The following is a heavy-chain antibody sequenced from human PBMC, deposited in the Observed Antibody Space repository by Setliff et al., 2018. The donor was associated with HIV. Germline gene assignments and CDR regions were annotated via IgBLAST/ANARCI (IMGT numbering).Heavy chain of an antibody. D-gene: IGHD6-19*01. J-gene: IGHJ6*03. Sequence: SETLSLTCAVYGGSFSAYHWTWIRQPPGKGLEWIGSIYYSGSTYYNPSLKSRVTISVDTSKNQFPLKLSSVTAADTAVYYCARHRDSSGWYGDYYYYMDVWGKGTTVTVSS. CDR2: IYYSGST. CDR3: ARHRDSSGWYGDYYYYMDV. CDR1: GGSFSAYH. V-gene: IGHV4-34*01.